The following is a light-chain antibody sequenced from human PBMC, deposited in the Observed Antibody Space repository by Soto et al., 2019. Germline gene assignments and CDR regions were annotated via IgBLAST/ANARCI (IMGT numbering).Light chain of an antibody. CDR1: SSDVGGYNY. CDR2: DVS. V-gene: IGLV2-14*01. CDR3: SSYTSSSTLEVV. Sequence: QSVLTQPASVSGSPGQSITISCTGTSSDVGGYNYVSWYQQHPGKAPKLMIYDVSNRPSGVSNRFSGSKSGNTASLTISGLQDEDEADYYCSSYTSSSTLEVVFGGGTKLTVL. J-gene: IGLJ2*01.